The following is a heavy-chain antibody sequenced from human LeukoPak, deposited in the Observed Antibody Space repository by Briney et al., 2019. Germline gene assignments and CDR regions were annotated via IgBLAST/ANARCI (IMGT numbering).Heavy chain of an antibody. CDR3: ASTRPDYYDSSGYYY. CDR2: LYSVGST. V-gene: IGHV4-31*03. Sequence: SETLSLTCTVSGGSISSGGYYWSWIRQHPEKGLEWIGYLYSVGSTYYNPSLKSRVTISVDTSKNQFSLKLISVTAADTAVYYCASTRPDYYDSSGYYYWGQGTLVTVSS. CDR1: GGSISSGGYY. D-gene: IGHD3-22*01. J-gene: IGHJ4*02.